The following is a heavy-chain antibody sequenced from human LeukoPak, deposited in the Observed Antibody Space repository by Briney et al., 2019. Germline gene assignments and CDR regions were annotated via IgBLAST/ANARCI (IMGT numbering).Heavy chain of an antibody. Sequence: SETLSLTCTVSGGSISSGDYYWSWIRQPPGKGLEWIGYIYYSGSTYYNPSLKSRVTISVDTSKNQFSLKLSSVTAADTAVYYCARVDDYDILTGYYNWGQGTLVTVSS. CDR2: IYYSGST. V-gene: IGHV4-30-4*01. CDR1: GGSISSGDYY. J-gene: IGHJ4*02. D-gene: IGHD3-9*01. CDR3: ARVDDYDILTGYYN.